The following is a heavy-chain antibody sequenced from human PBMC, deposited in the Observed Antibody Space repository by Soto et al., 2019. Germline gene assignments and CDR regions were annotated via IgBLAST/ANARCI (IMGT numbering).Heavy chain of an antibody. V-gene: IGHV1-3*01. CDR2: INAGNGNT. J-gene: IGHJ4*02. Sequence: ASVKVSCTASGYTFTSYAMHWVRQAPGQRLEWMGWINAGNGNTKYSQKFQGRVTITRDTSASTAYMELSSLRSDDTAVYYCAKDLFWGQSDYWGQGTLVTVSS. CDR3: AKDLFWGQSDY. CDR1: GYTFTSYA. D-gene: IGHD3-16*01.